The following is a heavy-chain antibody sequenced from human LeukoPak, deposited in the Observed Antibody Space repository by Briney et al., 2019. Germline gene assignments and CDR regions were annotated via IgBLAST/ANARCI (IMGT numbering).Heavy chain of an antibody. Sequence: PGGSLRLSCAASGFTFSSYAMSWVRQAPGKGLEWVSAISGSGGSTYYADSVKGRFTISRDNSKDTLYLQMNSLRAEDTAVYYCARSPRVWFGESSSYFDYWGQGTLVTVSS. D-gene: IGHD3-10*01. CDR2: ISGSGGST. CDR3: ARSPRVWFGESSSYFDY. V-gene: IGHV3-23*01. CDR1: GFTFSSYA. J-gene: IGHJ4*02.